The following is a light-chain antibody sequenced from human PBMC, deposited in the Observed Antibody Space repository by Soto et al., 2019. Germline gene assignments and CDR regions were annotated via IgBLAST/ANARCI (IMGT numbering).Light chain of an antibody. J-gene: IGLJ1*01. Sequence: QSVLTQPASVSGSPGQSITISCTGTSSDVGGYNYVSWYQQHPGKAPKLMIFDVSYRPSGLSNRFSGSKSGNTASLTISGLQSEDEADYYSTSYSTSTTPHHVFGSGTKVTVL. CDR2: DVS. CDR1: SSDVGGYNY. V-gene: IGLV2-14*03. CDR3: TSYSTSTTPHHV.